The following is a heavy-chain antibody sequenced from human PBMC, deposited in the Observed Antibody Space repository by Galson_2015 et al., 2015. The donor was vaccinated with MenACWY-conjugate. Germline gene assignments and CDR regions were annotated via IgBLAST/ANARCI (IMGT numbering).Heavy chain of an antibody. J-gene: IGHJ4*02. CDR1: GFTFSSFW. Sequence: SLRLSCAASGFTFSSFWMSWVRQAPGKGLEWVANIREDGSEKYYVDSVKGRFTISRDNPKNSLYLQMNSLRAEDTAVYYCARQGAGGYSYGLSYWGQGILVTVSS. CDR3: ARQGAGGYSYGLSY. D-gene: IGHD5-18*01. CDR2: IREDGSEK. V-gene: IGHV3-7*03.